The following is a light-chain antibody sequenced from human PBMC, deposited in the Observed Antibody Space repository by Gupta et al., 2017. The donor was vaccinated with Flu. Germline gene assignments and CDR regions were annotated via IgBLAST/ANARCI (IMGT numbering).Light chain of an antibody. CDR2: DDS. CDR1: NIGSKS. V-gene: IGLV3-21*02. J-gene: IGLJ2*01. CDR3: QVWDSGSRI. Sequence: SYVLTQPPSVSLAPGQTARIPCGGNNIGSKSVHWYQQKPGQAPVLVVYDDSDRPSGIPERFSGSKSGDTATLTISWVEDGDEADYYCQVWDSGSRIFGGGTKLTVL.